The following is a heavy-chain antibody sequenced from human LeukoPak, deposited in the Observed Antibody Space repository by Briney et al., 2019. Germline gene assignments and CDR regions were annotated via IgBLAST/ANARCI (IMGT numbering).Heavy chain of an antibody. CDR3: ARDFLIRYDFWSGSWFDP. Sequence: SVKVSCKASGGTFSSYAISWVRQAPGQGLEWMGGIIPIFGTTNYAQKFQGRVTITTDESTSTAYMELSSLRSEDTAVYYCARDFLIRYDFWSGSWFDPWGQGTLVTVSS. D-gene: IGHD3-3*01. J-gene: IGHJ5*02. CDR2: IIPIFGTT. V-gene: IGHV1-69*05. CDR1: GGTFSSYA.